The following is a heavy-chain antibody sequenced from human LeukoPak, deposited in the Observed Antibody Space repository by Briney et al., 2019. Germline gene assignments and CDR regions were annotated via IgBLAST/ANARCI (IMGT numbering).Heavy chain of an antibody. V-gene: IGHV3-21*04. CDR2: ISSSSSYI. Sequence: GGSLRLSCAASGFTFSSYSVNWVRQAPGKGLEWVSSISSSSSYIYYADSVKGRFTISRDNSKNTLYLQMNSLRAEDTAVYYCARGRALGEGAFDIWGQGTMVTVSS. CDR3: ARGRALGEGAFDI. CDR1: GFTFSSYS. J-gene: IGHJ3*02.